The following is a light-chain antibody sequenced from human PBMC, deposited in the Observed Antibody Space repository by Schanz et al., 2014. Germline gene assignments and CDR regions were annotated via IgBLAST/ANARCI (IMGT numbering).Light chain of an antibody. CDR2: GAS. J-gene: IGKJ1*01. Sequence: EIVMTQSPATLSVSPGERATLSCRASQSVSNNLVWVQQKPGQAPRFLIYGASTRATGIPVRFSGSGSGTEFTLTISSLQSEDFAVYYCQQYNNWLWTFGQGTKVEIK. CDR3: QQYNNWLWT. V-gene: IGKV3D-15*01. CDR1: QSVSNN.